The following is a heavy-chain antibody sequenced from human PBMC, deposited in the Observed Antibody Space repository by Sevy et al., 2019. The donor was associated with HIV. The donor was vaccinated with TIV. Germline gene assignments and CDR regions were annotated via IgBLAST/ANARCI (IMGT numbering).Heavy chain of an antibody. Sequence: GESLKISCSASGFTFSDHGMHWVRQAPGKGLDWVAAISYDGNNRYYADSVKGRFTISRDNSKNTLYLQMDSVRPEGTAVYYCAKEDYGGDLPNYFASWGQGTRVTVSS. D-gene: IGHD2-21*02. CDR1: GFTFSDHG. J-gene: IGHJ4*02. CDR3: AKEDYGGDLPNYFAS. CDR2: ISYDGNNR. V-gene: IGHV3-30*18.